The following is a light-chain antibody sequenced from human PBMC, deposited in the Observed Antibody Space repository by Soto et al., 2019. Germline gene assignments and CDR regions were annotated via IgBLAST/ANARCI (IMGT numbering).Light chain of an antibody. CDR2: DVI. V-gene: IGLV2-14*03. J-gene: IGLJ1*01. CDR3: NSCTSTNTYV. Sequence: QSALTQPASVSGSPGQSFTISCTGTSSDVGGYNFVSWYQQHPGKAPKLMIYDVINRPSGVPNRFSGSKSGNTASLTISGLQAEDEADYYCNSCTSTNTYVFGTGTKLTVL. CDR1: SSDVGGYNF.